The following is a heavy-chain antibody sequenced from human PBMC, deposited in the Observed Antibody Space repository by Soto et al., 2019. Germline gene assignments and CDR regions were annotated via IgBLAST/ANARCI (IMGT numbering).Heavy chain of an antibody. J-gene: IGHJ6*02. CDR2: VYSTGGV. D-gene: IGHD1-26*01. CDR1: GDSIGRFY. CDR3: ARDLSGTGLDI. Sequence: QLQLHESGPGLVKPSETLSLTCNVSGDSIGRFYWGWIRQSAGKGLEWIGRVYSTGGVTYNPALKGRFTISLDRSNNHVSLEMNSVTAADTAVYFCARDLSGTGLDIWGRGTRVSVSS. V-gene: IGHV4-4*07.